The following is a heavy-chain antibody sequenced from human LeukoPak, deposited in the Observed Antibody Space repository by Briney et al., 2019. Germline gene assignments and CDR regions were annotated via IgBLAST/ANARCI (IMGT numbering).Heavy chain of an antibody. D-gene: IGHD6-13*01. J-gene: IGHJ4*02. CDR2: FTSRSRSI. V-gene: IGHV3-21*01. CDR3: ASSRDPGQIAAAGKVDY. CDR1: GFTFSAYS. Sequence: PGGSLRLSCAASGFTFSAYSMTWVRQAPGKGLEWVSSFTSRSRSIYYADSVKGRFTISRDNAKNSLYLQMNSLRAEDTAVYYCASSRDPGQIAAAGKVDYWGQGTLVTVSS.